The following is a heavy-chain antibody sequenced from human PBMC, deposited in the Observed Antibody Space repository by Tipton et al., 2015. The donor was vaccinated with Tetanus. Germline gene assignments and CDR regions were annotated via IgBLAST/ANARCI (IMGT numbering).Heavy chain of an antibody. CDR2: FYPGVSDT. Sequence: VQLVQSGAEVKKAGESLKISCKGFGYTFISYWIGWVRQTPGKGLEWMGIFYPGVSDTRYSPSFQGQVTISVDKSMKTAYLQWNSLKASDTAIYYCARHFGEMLYAPFRFDPWGQGTLVTVSS. D-gene: IGHD3-3*01. V-gene: IGHV5-51*01. CDR3: ARHFGEMLYAPFRFDP. CDR1: GYTFISYW. J-gene: IGHJ5*02.